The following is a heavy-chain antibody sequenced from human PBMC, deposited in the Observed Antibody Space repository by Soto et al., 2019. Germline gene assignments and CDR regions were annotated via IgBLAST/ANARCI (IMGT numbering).Heavy chain of an antibody. CDR2: IYYSGST. CDR1: DGSIIGGGYY. J-gene: IGHJ6*03. V-gene: IGHV4-31*02. CDR3: ASFRNYAGSYYYYHLDV. D-gene: IGHD3-16*01. Sequence: SQTLRLTWTVSDGSIIGGGYYWSLISKHPGKGLEGIGYIYYSGSTYYNPSLRRRVTISVDTSKNQFSLKLSSVTAADTAVYYCASFRNYAGSYYYYHLDVSAKGTTVTVSS.